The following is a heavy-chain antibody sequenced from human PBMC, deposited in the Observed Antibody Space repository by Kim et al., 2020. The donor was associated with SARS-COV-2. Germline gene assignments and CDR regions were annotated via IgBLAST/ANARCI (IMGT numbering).Heavy chain of an antibody. CDR1: GYTFTDQY. V-gene: IGHV1-2*06. CDR2: INPNSGGT. CDR3: VRLGMAIPPCYYYGMDV. J-gene: IGHJ6*02. Sequence: ASVKVSCRASGYTFTDQYMHWVRQAPGQGLEWMGRINPNSGGTYHAQKFQGRVTMTSDTSISTAYMELSGLISDDTAVYYCVRLGMAIPPCYYYGMDVWG. D-gene: IGHD7-27*01.